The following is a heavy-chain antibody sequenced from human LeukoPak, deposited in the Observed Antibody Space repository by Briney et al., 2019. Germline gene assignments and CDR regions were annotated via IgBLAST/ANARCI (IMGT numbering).Heavy chain of an antibody. CDR1: GGSISSYNW. CDR2: IYHSGST. Sequence: SGTLSLTCVVSGGSISSYNWWSWVRQPPGKGLEWIGEIYHSGSTNYNPSLKSRATISLDKSKNQFSLKLSSVTAADTAVYYCATTAAAGTRLAWFDPWGQGTLVTVSS. D-gene: IGHD6-13*01. CDR3: ATTAAAGTRLAWFDP. J-gene: IGHJ5*02. V-gene: IGHV4-4*02.